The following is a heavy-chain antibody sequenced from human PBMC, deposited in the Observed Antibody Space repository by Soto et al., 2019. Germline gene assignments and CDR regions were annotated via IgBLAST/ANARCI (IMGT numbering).Heavy chain of an antibody. D-gene: IGHD2-2*01. Sequence: GASVKVSCKASGGTFSSYAISWVRQAPGQGLEWMGGIIPIFGTANYAQKFQGRVTITADKSTSTAYMELSSLRSEDTAVYYCARDTYCSSTSCPKYYYYYYGMDVWGQGTTVTVSS. V-gene: IGHV1-69*06. CDR2: IIPIFGTA. CDR3: ARDTYCSSTSCPKYYYYYYGMDV. J-gene: IGHJ6*02. CDR1: GGTFSSYA.